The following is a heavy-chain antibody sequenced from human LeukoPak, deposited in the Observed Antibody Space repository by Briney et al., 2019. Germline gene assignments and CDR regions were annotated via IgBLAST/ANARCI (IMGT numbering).Heavy chain of an antibody. D-gene: IGHD3-3*01. CDR2: ISGRGGST. J-gene: IGHJ5*02. V-gene: IGHV3-23*01. Sequence: GGSLRLSCAASGFTFSSYAMSWVRQARGKGLEWVSAISGRGGSTYYADSVTGRFTISRDISKNTLYLQMNSLRAEDTAVYYCAKDRYYDFWSGYSVWFDPWGQGTLVTVSS. CDR3: AKDRYYDFWSGYSVWFDP. CDR1: GFTFSSYA.